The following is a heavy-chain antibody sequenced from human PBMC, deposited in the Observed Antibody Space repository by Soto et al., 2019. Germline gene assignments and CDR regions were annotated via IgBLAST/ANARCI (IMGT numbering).Heavy chain of an antibody. CDR2: IYHSGST. J-gene: IGHJ6*02. V-gene: IGHV4-31*01. CDR1: GGSIRTTRYY. D-gene: IGHD3-3*01. CDR3: ARVSWEGRSSISGVVIGTMDV. Sequence: QVQLQESGPGLVKFSQTLSLTCTVSGGSIRTTRYYWSWIRQHPGKGLEWIAYIYHSGSTYYNHSLNGQVDMSVDTSRNQFSLSLSSVTAADTAVYYCARVSWEGRSSISGVVIGTMDVWGQGTTVTVSS.